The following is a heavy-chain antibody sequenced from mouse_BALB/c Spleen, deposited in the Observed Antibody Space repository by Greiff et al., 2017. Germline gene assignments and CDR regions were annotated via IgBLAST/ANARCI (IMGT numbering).Heavy chain of an antibody. J-gene: IGHJ3*01. Sequence: EVQRVESGGGLVKPGGSLKLSCAASGFTFSSYAMSWVRQTPEKRLEWVASISSGGSTYYPDSVKGRFTISRDNARNILYLQMSSLRSEDTAMYYCADYGNYSGWFAYWGQGTLVTVSA. CDR2: ISSGGST. D-gene: IGHD2-1*01. V-gene: IGHV5-6-5*01. CDR1: GFTFSSYA. CDR3: ADYGNYSGWFAY.